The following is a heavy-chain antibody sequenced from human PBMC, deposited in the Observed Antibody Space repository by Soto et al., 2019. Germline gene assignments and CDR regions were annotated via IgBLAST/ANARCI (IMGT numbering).Heavy chain of an antibody. Sequence: PGGSLRLSCAASGFTFSSYAMHWVRQAPGKGLEWVAVISYDGSNKYYADSVKGRFTISRDNSKNTLYLQMNSLRAEDTAVYYCARRRGPRTGYSYGYEFDYWGQGTLVTVSS. V-gene: IGHV3-30-3*01. CDR2: ISYDGSNK. J-gene: IGHJ4*02. D-gene: IGHD5-18*01. CDR1: GFTFSSYA. CDR3: ARRRGPRTGYSYGYEFDY.